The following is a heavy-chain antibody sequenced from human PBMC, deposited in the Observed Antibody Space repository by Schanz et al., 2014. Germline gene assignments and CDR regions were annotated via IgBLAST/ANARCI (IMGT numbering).Heavy chain of an antibody. CDR2: IDYAGST. D-gene: IGHD2-15*01. J-gene: IGHJ3*02. Sequence: EVQVVESGGGLVQPGGSLRLSCAVSGFTVSANYMIWVRQPPGKGLEWVSLIDYAGSTNYADSVKGRMTVSRDTSKNTLYLQMNSLRAEDTAVYYCARDYSYCNGRNCYNTFDIWGQGTMVTVSS. V-gene: IGHV3-66*01. CDR3: ARDYSYCNGRNCYNTFDI. CDR1: GFTVSANY.